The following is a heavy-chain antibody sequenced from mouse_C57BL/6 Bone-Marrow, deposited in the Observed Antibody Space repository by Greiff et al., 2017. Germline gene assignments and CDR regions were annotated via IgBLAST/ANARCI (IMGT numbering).Heavy chain of an antibody. CDR2: INPYNGGT. J-gene: IGHJ3*01. D-gene: IGHD2-3*01. CDR3: ATSIYDGYYVGFAY. Sequence: VQLKQSGPVLVKPGASVKMSCKASGYTFTDYYMNWVKQSHGKSLEWIGVINPYNGGTSYNQKFKGKATLTVDKSSSTAYMELNSLTSEDSAVYYCATSIYDGYYVGFAYWGQGTLVTVSA. V-gene: IGHV1-19*01. CDR1: GYTFTDYY.